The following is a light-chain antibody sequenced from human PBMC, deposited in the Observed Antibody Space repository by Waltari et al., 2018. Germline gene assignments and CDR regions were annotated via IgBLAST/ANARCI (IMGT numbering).Light chain of an antibody. J-gene: IGLJ2*01. CDR3: QVWDTGYHRVV. CDR1: NITDKR. Sequence: SYVLTQPPSVSVAPGKTARINCGGNNITDKRVHWYPQRPGQAPVRVIYDDTDRPSGIPARLSGSNSGNTATLTISRVEAGDEADYFCQVWDTGYHRVVFGGGTKLTVL. CDR2: DDT. V-gene: IGLV3-21*03.